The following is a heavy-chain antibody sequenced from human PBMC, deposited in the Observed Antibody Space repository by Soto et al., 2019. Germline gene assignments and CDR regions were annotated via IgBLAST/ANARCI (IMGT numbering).Heavy chain of an antibody. CDR2: ISYDGSNK. CDR3: ARGHQLLESDYYYGMDV. D-gene: IGHD2-2*01. J-gene: IGHJ6*02. V-gene: IGHV3-30*03. Sequence: GGSLRLSCAASGFTFSSYGMHWVRQAPGKGLEWVAVISYDGSNKYYADSVKGRFTISRDNSKNTLYLQMNSLRAEDTAVYYCARGHQLLESDYYYGMDVRGQGTTVTVSS. CDR1: GFTFSSYG.